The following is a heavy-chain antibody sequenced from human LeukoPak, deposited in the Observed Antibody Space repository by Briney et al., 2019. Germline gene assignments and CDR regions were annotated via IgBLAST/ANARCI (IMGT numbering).Heavy chain of an antibody. CDR2: IYYSGST. Sequence: SETLSLTCAVSGDSSTYYFWSWTRQPPGKGLEWIGYIYYSGSTNYNPSLKSRVTISVDTSKNQFSLKLSFVTAADTAVYYCARRTSIIAFDIWGQGTMVTVSS. V-gene: IGHV4-59*08. CDR1: GDSSTYYF. CDR3: ARRTSIIAFDI. J-gene: IGHJ3*02. D-gene: IGHD6-6*01.